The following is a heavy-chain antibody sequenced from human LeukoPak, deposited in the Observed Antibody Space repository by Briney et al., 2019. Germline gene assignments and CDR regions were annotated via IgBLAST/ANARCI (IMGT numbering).Heavy chain of an antibody. CDR2: INHSGST. CDR1: GGSFSGYY. V-gene: IGHV4-34*01. Sequence: SETLSLTCAVYGGSFSGYYWSWIRQPPGKGLEWIGEINHSGSTNYNPSLKSRVTMSVDTSKNQFSLKLSSVTAADTAVYYCARRENYYGSGTYVYWGQGTLVTVSS. D-gene: IGHD3-10*01. J-gene: IGHJ4*02. CDR3: ARRENYYGSGTYVY.